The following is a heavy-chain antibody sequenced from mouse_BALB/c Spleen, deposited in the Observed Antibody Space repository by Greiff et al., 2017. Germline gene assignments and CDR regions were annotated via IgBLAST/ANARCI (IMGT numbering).Heavy chain of an antibody. CDR2: ISSGGGNT. Sequence: EVHLVESGGGLVKPGGSLKLSCAASGFTFSSYTMSWVRQTPEKRLEWVATISSGGGNTYYPDSVKGRFTISRDNAKNNLYLQMSSLRSEDTALYYCARYYDYWFAYWGQGTLVTVSA. D-gene: IGHD2-4*01. V-gene: IGHV5-9*03. CDR1: GFTFSSYT. CDR3: ARYYDYWFAY. J-gene: IGHJ3*01.